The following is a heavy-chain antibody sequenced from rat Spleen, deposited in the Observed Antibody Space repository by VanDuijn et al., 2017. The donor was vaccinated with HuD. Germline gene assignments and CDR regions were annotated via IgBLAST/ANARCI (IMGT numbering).Heavy chain of an antibody. J-gene: IGHJ1*01. Sequence: EVQLAGSGGGLVQPGRSLKLSCAASGFTFSDYNMAWVRQTPKKGLEWVATNSYDGISTYYRDSVRGRFTISSDNAKNTLYLQMDSLRSEDTATYYCTRAGYLRDWYFDFWGPGTMVTVSS. V-gene: IGHV5-7*01. CDR2: NSYDGIST. CDR1: GFTFSDYN. CDR3: TRAGYLRDWYFDF. D-gene: IGHD2-5*01.